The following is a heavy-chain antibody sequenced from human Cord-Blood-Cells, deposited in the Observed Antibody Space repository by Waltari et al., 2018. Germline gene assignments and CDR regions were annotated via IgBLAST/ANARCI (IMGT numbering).Heavy chain of an antibody. CDR3: TTEGDSSSSYYYYYMDV. CDR2: IKSKTDGGTT. D-gene: IGHD6-6*01. CDR1: GFTFRNAW. V-gene: IGHV3-15*01. J-gene: IGHJ6*03. Sequence: EVQLVESGGGLVKPGGSLRLSCGASGFTFRNAWMSWVRQAPGKGLEWVGRIKSKTDGGTTDYAAPVKGRFTISRDDSKNTLYLQMNSLKTEDTAVYYCTTEGDSSSSYYYYYMDVWGKGTTVTVSS.